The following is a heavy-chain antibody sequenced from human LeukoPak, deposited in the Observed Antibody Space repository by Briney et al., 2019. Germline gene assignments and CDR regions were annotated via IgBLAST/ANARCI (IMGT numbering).Heavy chain of an antibody. CDR2: INHSGST. J-gene: IGHJ5*02. CDR3: ATLGVEAVAGTNWFDP. D-gene: IGHD6-19*01. Sequence: SETLSLTCAVYGGSFSGYYWSWIRQPPGKALEWIGEINHSGSTNYNPSLKSRVTISVDTSKNQFSLKLSSVTAADTAVYYCATLGVEAVAGTNWFDPWGQGTLVTVSS. V-gene: IGHV4-34*01. CDR1: GGSFSGYY.